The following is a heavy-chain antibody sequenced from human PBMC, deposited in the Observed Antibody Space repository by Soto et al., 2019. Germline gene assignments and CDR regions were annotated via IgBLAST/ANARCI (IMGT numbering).Heavy chain of an antibody. CDR2: ISYEGSNK. J-gene: IGHJ4*02. V-gene: IGHV3-30-3*01. CDR1: GFTFSSYA. CDR3: ARVPSSSGRAHFDY. D-gene: IGHD2-15*01. Sequence: QVQLVESGGVVVQPGRSLRLSCAASGFTFSSYAMHWVRQAPGKGLEWVAVISYEGSNKYYAASVKGRFTISRDNSTNTLSLQMNSLRAEDTAVYYCARVPSSSGRAHFDYWGQGTLVTVSS.